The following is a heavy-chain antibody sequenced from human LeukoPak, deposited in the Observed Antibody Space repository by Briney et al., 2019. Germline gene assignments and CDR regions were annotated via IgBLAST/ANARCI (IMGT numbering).Heavy chain of an antibody. D-gene: IGHD6-6*01. V-gene: IGHV3-73*01. J-gene: IGHJ4*02. CDR2: IRSKANSYAT. CDR1: GFTFSGSA. Sequence: PGGSLRLSXAASGFTFSGSAMHWVRQASGKGLEWVGRIRSKANSYATAYAASVKGRFTISRDDSKNTAYLQMNSLKTEDTAVYYSTRHLAAPDSDYWGQGTLVTVSS. CDR3: TRHLAAPDSDY.